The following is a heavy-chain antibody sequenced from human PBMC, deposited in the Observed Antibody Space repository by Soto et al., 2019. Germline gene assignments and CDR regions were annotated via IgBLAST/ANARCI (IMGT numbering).Heavy chain of an antibody. CDR1: GGTFSSYA. Sequence: QVQLVQSGAEVKKPGSSVKVSCKASGGTFSSYAISWVRQAPGQGLEWMGGIIPIFGTANYAQKFQGRVTITADESTSTAYMEMSSLRSEDTAVYYCARDRAIGRPKYYFDYWGQGTLVTVSS. D-gene: IGHD3-10*01. V-gene: IGHV1-69*01. CDR2: IIPIFGTA. J-gene: IGHJ4*02. CDR3: ARDRAIGRPKYYFDY.